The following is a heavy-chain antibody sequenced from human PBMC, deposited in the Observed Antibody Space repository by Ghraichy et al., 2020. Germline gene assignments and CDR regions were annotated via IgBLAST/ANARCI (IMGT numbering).Heavy chain of an antibody. J-gene: IGHJ4*02. D-gene: IGHD1-14*01. Sequence: SETLSLTCTVSGGSISSYYWSWIRQPPGKGLEWIGYIYYSGSTNYNPSLKSRVTISVDTSKNQFSLKLSSVTAADTAVYYCARHDHRSWGLDYWGQGTLVTVSS. CDR2: IYYSGST. CDR3: ARHDHRSWGLDY. CDR1: GGSISSYY. V-gene: IGHV4-59*08.